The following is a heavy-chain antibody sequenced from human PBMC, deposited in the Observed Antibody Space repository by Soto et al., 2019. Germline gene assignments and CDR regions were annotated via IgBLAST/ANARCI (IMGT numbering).Heavy chain of an antibody. CDR1: GGSISSSNW. V-gene: IGHV4-4*02. J-gene: IGHJ6*02. CDR2: IYHSGST. Sequence: SETLSLTCAVSGGSISSSNWWSWVRQPPGKGLEWIGEIYHSGSTNYNPSLKSRVTISVDKSKNQFSLKLSSVTAADTAVYYCARNRWELLTYGMDVWGQGTTVTVSS. D-gene: IGHD1-26*01. CDR3: ARNRWELLTYGMDV.